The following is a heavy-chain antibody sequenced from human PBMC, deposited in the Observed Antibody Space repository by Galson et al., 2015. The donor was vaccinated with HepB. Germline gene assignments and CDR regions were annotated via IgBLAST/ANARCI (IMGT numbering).Heavy chain of an antibody. Sequence: SLRLSCASSGFTFSSYAMSWVRQAPGKGLEWVSAISGSGGSTYYADSVKGRFTISRDNSKNTVYLQLNSLRAEDTAIYYCAKGKQEWLVPAFFDYWGQGTLVTVSS. V-gene: IGHV3-23*01. J-gene: IGHJ4*02. CDR1: GFTFSSYA. CDR3: AKGKQEWLVPAFFDY. CDR2: ISGSGGST. D-gene: IGHD6-19*01.